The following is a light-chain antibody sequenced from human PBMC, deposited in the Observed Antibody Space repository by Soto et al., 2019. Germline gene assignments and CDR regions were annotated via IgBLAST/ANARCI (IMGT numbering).Light chain of an antibody. CDR2: GAS. V-gene: IGKV3-15*01. J-gene: IGKJ1*01. CDR3: QQYNNWPRT. CDR1: QSVSNN. Sequence: EIVMTHSPATLSVSPGEIATLSCRASQSVSNNYLAWYQQKPGQAPRLLIYGASTRTTGIPARFSGSGSGTEFTLTISSLQSEDFAVYYCQQYNNWPRTFGQGTKVDIK.